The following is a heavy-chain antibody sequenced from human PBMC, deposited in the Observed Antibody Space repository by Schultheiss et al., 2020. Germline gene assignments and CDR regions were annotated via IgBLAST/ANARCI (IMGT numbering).Heavy chain of an antibody. CDR3: ARDRGSGVWFDP. Sequence: SETLSLTCTVSGGSISSGGYYWSWIRQHPGKGLEWIGYIYYSGSTYYNPSLKSRVTISVDTSKNQFSLKLSSVTAADTAVYYCARDRGSGVWFDPWGQGTLVTVSS. D-gene: IGHD2-8*01. V-gene: IGHV4-31*03. J-gene: IGHJ5*02. CDR1: GGSISSGGYY. CDR2: IYYSGST.